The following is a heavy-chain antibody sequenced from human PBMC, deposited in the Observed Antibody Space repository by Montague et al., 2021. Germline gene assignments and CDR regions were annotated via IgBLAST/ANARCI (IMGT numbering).Heavy chain of an antibody. D-gene: IGHD6-19*01. J-gene: IGHJ4*02. CDR2: INHSGST. CDR3: ARGLFGTVNVQYIGGWYYFDK. Sequence: SETLSLTCGLSGGSLSGYYWAWIRQTPGKGLEWIGNINHSGSTKYNPSLKNRVSISVGTSTNQFFLDLTSVTAADTAMYFCARGLFGTVNVQYIGGWYYFDKWGQGTMVTVSS. CDR1: GGSLSGYY. V-gene: IGHV4-34*01.